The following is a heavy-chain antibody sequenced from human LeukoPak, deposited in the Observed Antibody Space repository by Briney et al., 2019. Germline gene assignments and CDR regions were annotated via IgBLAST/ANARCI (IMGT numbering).Heavy chain of an antibody. V-gene: IGHV4-39*07. Sequence: PSETLSLTCTVSGGSISSSSYYWGWIRQPPGKGLEWIGSIYYSGSTYYNPSLKSRVTISVDTSKNQFSLKLSSVTAADTAVYYCARDNWNDALFDYWGQGTLVTVSS. D-gene: IGHD1-1*01. CDR3: ARDNWNDALFDY. CDR2: IYYSGST. J-gene: IGHJ4*02. CDR1: GGSISSSSYY.